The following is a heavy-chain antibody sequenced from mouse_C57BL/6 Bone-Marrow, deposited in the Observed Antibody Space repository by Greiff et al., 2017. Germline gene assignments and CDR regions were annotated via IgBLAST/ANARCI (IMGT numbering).Heavy chain of an antibody. CDR3: ARRTSGTGFDY. D-gene: IGHD4-1*01. CDR1: GFTFSSYA. V-gene: IGHV5-6*01. J-gene: IGHJ2*01. CDR2: ISSGGSYT. Sequence: EVQLVESGEGLVKPGGSLKLSCAASGFTFSSYAMSWVRQTPEKRLEWVAYISSGGSYTYYPDSVKGRFTISRDNAKNTLYLQMSSLKSEDTAMYYCARRTSGTGFDYWGQGTTLTVSS.